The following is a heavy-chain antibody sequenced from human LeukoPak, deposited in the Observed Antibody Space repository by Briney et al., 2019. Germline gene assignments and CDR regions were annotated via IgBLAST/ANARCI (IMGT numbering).Heavy chain of an antibody. Sequence: GGSLRLSCAASGFTFSSYAMSWVRQAPGKGLEWVSAISGSGGSTYYADSVKGRFTISRENSKNTLYLQMNSLRAEDTAVYYCAKDLSSMVRGIQSCCWFDPWGQGTLVTVSS. D-gene: IGHD3-10*01. CDR3: AKDLSSMVRGIQSCCWFDP. V-gene: IGHV3-23*01. CDR1: GFTFSSYA. J-gene: IGHJ5*02. CDR2: ISGSGGST.